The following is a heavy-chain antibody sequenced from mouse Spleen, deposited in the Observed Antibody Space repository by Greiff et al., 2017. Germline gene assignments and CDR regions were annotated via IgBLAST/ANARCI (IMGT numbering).Heavy chain of an antibody. Sequence: QVQLQQPGAELVKPGASVKMSCKASGYTFTSYWITWVKQRPGQGLEWIGDIYPGSGSTNYNEKFKSKATLTVDTSSSTAYMQLSSLTSEDSAVYYCASKPFYYYGSSYDLWYFDVWGAGTTVTVSS. V-gene: IGHV1-55*01. D-gene: IGHD1-1*01. CDR2: IYPGSGST. CDR3: ASKPFYYYGSSYDLWYFDV. CDR1: GYTFTSYW. J-gene: IGHJ1*01.